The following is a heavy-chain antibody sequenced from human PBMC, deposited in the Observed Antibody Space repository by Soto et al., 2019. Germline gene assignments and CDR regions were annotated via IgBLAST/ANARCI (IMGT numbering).Heavy chain of an antibody. CDR3: ARADFSGFNDY. D-gene: IGHD3-3*01. J-gene: IGHJ4*02. CDR2: IYHSGTT. Sequence: SEPLSLTCAVSGGSISRGGYSWSWIRQPPGKGLEWIGYIYHSGTTYYNPSLESRVTISVDRSTNQFSLKLSSVTAADTAVYYCARADFSGFNDYWGQGTLVTVSS. V-gene: IGHV4-30-2*01. CDR1: GGSISRGGYS.